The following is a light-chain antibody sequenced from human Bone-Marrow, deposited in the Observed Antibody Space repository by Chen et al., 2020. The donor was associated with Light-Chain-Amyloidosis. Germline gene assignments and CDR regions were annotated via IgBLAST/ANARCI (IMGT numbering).Light chain of an antibody. CDR2: DDS. Sequence: SYVLTQPSSVSVAPGQTATIACGGNNIGSTSVHWYQQTPGQAPLLGVYDDSDRPSGIPERLSGANSGNTATRAISRGEAGDEADYYCQVWERSSDRPVFGGGTKLTVL. J-gene: IGLJ3*02. CDR3: QVWERSSDRPV. CDR1: NIGSTS. V-gene: IGLV3-21*02.